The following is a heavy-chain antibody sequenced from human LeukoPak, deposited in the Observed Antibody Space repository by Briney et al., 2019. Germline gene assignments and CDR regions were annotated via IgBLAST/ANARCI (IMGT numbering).Heavy chain of an antibody. CDR2: IYHSGST. V-gene: IGHV4-38-2*02. D-gene: IGHD2-2*01. CDR1: GYSISSGYY. Sequence: SETLSLTCTVSGYSISSGYYWGWIRQPPGKGLEWIGSIYHSGSTYYNPSLKSRVTISVDTSKNQFSLKLSSVTAADTAVYYCARVIVVVPAAMVPYNWFDPWGQGTLVTVSS. J-gene: IGHJ5*02. CDR3: ARVIVVVPAAMVPYNWFDP.